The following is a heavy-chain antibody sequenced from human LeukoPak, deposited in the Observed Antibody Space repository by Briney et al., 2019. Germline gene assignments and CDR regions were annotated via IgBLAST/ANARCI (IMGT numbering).Heavy chain of an antibody. CDR2: ISYDGSNK. CDR1: GFTFRSFG. CDR3: ARGYGGNSAAFDI. Sequence: GGSLRHSCLASGFTFRSFGMHWVRQAPGTGLEWVALISYDGSNKNYADSVKGRFTISRDNSKNILYLQMNSLRVEDTAVYFCARGYGGNSAAFDIWGQGTMVTVSS. V-gene: IGHV3-30*03. J-gene: IGHJ3*02. D-gene: IGHD4-23*01.